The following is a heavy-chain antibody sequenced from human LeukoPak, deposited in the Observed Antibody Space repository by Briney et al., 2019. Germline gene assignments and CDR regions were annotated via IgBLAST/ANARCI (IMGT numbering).Heavy chain of an antibody. CDR3: ARGMSSGRYAVDI. CDR2: ISSSSTI. V-gene: IGHV3-48*01. Sequence: GGSLRLSCAASGFTFSSYSMNWVRQAPGKGLEWVSYISSSSTIYYADSVKGRFTISRDNAKNSLYLQMNSLRAEDTAVYYCARGMSSGRYAVDIWGRGTMVTVSS. D-gene: IGHD6-19*01. J-gene: IGHJ3*02. CDR1: GFTFSSYS.